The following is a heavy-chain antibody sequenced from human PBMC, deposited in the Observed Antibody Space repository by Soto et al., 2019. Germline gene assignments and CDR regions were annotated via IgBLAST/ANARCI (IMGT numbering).Heavy chain of an antibody. D-gene: IGHD6-19*01. V-gene: IGHV2-5*02. CDR3: AHEAGGIAVAEALPPYYFDY. CDR2: IYWDDDK. CDR1: GFSLSTSGVG. J-gene: IGHJ4*02. Sequence: QITLKESGPTLVKPTQTLTLTCTFSGFSLSTSGVGVGWIRQPPGKALEWLALIYWDDDKRYSPSLKSRLTITKDTPKNQVVLTMTNIDPVDTATYYCAHEAGGIAVAEALPPYYFDYWGQGTLVTVSS.